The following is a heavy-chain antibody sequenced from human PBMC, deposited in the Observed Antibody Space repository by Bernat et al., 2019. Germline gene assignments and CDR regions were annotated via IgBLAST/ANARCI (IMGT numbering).Heavy chain of an antibody. Sequence: QVQLVESGGGVVQPGRSLRLSCAASGFTFSSYGMHWVRQAPGKGLEWVAVISYDGSNKYYADSVKGRFTISRDNSKNTLYLQMNSLRAEDTAVDYCAQGGYSSTLYYYYYYGMDVWGQGTTVTVSS. J-gene: IGHJ6*02. CDR1: GFTFSSYG. V-gene: IGHV3-30*18. D-gene: IGHD6-13*01. CDR2: ISYDGSNK. CDR3: AQGGYSSTLYYYYYYGMDV.